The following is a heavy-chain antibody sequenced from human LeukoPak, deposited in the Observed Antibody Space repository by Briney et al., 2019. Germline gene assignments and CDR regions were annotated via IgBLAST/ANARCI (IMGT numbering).Heavy chain of an antibody. D-gene: IGHD3-3*01. CDR2: IKQDGSEK. J-gene: IGHJ4*02. Sequence: GGSLRLSCAASGFTFSSYWMSWVRQAPGKGLEWVANIKQDGSEKYYVDSVKGRFTISRDNAKNSLYLQMNSLRTEDTAVYYCATTYYDAYFDYWGQGTLVTVSS. CDR1: GFTFSSYW. CDR3: ATTYYDAYFDY. V-gene: IGHV3-7*03.